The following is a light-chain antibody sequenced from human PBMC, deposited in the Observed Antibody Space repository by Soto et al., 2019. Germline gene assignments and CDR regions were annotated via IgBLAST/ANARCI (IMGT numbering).Light chain of an antibody. V-gene: IGKV3-15*01. CDR2: GAS. J-gene: IGKJ4*01. CDR1: QSGSSN. Sequence: EIVMTQSPATLSVSPGERATLSCRASQSGSSNLVWYQLKPGQAPRLLIYGASTRATGVPARFSGSGSGTEFTLTISSLQSEDFAVYYCQQYNNWPPLTFGGGTKVEIK. CDR3: QQYNNWPPLT.